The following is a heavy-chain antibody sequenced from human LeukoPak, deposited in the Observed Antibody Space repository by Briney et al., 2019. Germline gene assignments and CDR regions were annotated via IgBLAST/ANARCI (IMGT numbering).Heavy chain of an antibody. Sequence: SLRLSCTASGFTVGDYAMSSSRQAPGKGLEWVSFIRSKAYGGTTDYAASVKGIFTISRDDSNSIAYLQMNSLKTEDTAVYYCTRDIVVVPAAPKAPVNWFDPWGQGTLVTVSS. CDR3: TRDIVVVPAAPKAPVNWFDP. V-gene: IGHV3-49*03. D-gene: IGHD2-2*01. J-gene: IGHJ5*02. CDR1: GFTVGDYA. CDR2: IRSKAYGGTT.